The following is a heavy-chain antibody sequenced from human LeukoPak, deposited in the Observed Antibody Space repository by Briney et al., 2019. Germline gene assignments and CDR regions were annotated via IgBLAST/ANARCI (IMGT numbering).Heavy chain of an antibody. J-gene: IGHJ4*02. Sequence: SETLSLTCAVYGGSFSGYYWSWIRQPPGKGLEWIGEINHSGSTNYNPSLRSRVTLSIDTSRNQVSLKVTSVTAADTALYYCARVVASTSIDSWGQGILVTVSS. D-gene: IGHD2-15*01. CDR2: INHSGST. CDR1: GGSFSGYY. V-gene: IGHV4-34*01. CDR3: ARVVASTSIDS.